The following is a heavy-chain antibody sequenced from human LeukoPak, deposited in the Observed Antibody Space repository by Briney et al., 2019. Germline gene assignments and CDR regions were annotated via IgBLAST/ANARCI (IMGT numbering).Heavy chain of an antibody. CDR2: ISTNGGST. V-gene: IGHV3-23*01. Sequence: PGGSLRLSCAVSGFTFTNYWMTWVRQAPGKGLEWVSTISTNGGSTYYADSVKGRFTISRDNSKNMLHLQMNSLRAEDTAVYYCAKGRLVVTATDYWGQGTLVTVSS. J-gene: IGHJ4*02. D-gene: IGHD2-15*01. CDR3: AKGRLVVTATDY. CDR1: GFTFTNYW.